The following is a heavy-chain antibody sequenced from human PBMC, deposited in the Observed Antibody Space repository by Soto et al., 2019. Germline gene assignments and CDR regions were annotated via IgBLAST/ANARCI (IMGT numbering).Heavy chain of an antibody. V-gene: IGHV6-1*01. CDR3: ARGDFAWEPSTDY. D-gene: IGHD3-3*01. CDR2: AYYRSQWYY. J-gene: IGHJ4*02. Sequence: PSQTLSLTCAISGDSVSSNSAAWNWIRQSPSRGLEWLGRAYYRSQWYYDSAVSVRSRITVIPDTSKNQFSLQLNSVTPEDTAMYYCARGDFAWEPSTDYWGQGTLVTVSS. CDR1: GDSVSSNSAA.